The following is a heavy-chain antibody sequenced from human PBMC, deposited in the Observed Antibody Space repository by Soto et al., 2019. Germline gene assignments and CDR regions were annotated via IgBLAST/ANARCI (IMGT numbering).Heavy chain of an antibody. CDR2: VTPINGAT. CDR3: VREASATFMNWGLDV. D-gene: IGHD3-16*01. Sequence: QVQLVQSGAEVKMPGASVKVSCKAYGYTFTNHHVHWVRLAPGQGLEWMGIVTPINGATPYAARFQARVALTRDTSTNTVYLELSSLRSEDTAVYYCVREASATFMNWGLDVWGQGTRVAVSS. CDR1: GYTFTNHH. V-gene: IGHV1-46*01. J-gene: IGHJ4*02.